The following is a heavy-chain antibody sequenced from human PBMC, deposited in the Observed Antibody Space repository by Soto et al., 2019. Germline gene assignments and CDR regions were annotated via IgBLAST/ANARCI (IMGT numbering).Heavy chain of an antibody. Sequence: EVQLSESGGGLVQPGGSLRVSCAASGFTFSTYDMSWVRQAPGKGLEWVSAIGGSAESAYYGDSVKGRFTISRDNSKNTVYLQMNSLRAEDTAVYYCAVHCSTSSCSYWGQETLVTVSS. V-gene: IGHV3-23*01. CDR3: AVHCSTSSCSY. D-gene: IGHD2-2*01. J-gene: IGHJ4*02. CDR1: GFTFSTYD. CDR2: IGGSAESA.